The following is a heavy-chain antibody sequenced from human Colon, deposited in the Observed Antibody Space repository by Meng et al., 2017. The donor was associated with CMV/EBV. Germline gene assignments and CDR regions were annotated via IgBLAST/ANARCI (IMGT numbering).Heavy chain of an antibody. CDR3: ARAPYSGDHLTNDF. Sequence: ASVKVSCKTSGYSFTTYGVTWVRQAPGQGLEWMGWISGHNGHTDYTPSLQGRVTMTTDTSTTTAYMELRNLKSDDTAVYFCARAPYSGDHLTNDFWGQGTLVTVSS. CDR2: ISGHNGHT. D-gene: IGHD4-11*01. CDR1: GYSFTTYG. V-gene: IGHV1-18*01. J-gene: IGHJ4*02.